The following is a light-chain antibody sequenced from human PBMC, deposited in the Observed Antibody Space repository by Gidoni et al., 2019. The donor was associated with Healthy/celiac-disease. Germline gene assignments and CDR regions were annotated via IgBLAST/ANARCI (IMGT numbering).Light chain of an antibody. Sequence: DIQMTQSPSSLSASVGDRVTITCRASQSISSYLNWYQQKPGKAPKLLIYAASSLQSGVPSRFSGSGSGTDFTLTISSLQPEDVATYYCQQSYSTPGFTFGPGTKVDIK. V-gene: IGKV1-39*01. CDR1: QSISSY. CDR2: AAS. CDR3: QQSYSTPGFT. J-gene: IGKJ3*01.